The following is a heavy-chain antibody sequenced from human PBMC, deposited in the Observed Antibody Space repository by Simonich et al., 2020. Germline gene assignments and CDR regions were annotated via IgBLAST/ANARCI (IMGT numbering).Heavy chain of an antibody. CDR1: GFTFSSYG. D-gene: IGHD6-13*01. J-gene: IGHJ4*02. CDR2: IWYDGSNK. V-gene: IGHV3-33*01. Sequence: QVQLVESGGGVVQPGRSLRLSCAASGFTFSSYGMHWVRQAPGMEVEWMAVIWYDGSNKYYANSVKGRFTISRDNSKNTLYLQMNSLRAEDTAVYYCARERAAAGEAFDYWGQGTLVTVSS. CDR3: ARERAAAGEAFDY.